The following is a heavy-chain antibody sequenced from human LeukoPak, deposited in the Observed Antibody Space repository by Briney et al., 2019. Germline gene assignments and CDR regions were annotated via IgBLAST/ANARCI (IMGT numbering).Heavy chain of an antibody. CDR3: ARAYDYGDYVDAFDI. D-gene: IGHD4-17*01. CDR2: IGTAGDT. Sequence: PGGSLRLSCAASGFTFGSYDMHWVRQATGKGLEWVSAIGTAGDTYYPGSVKGRFTISRENAKNSLYLQMNSLRAGDTAVYYCARAYDYGDYVDAFDIWGQGTMVTVSS. CDR1: GFTFGSYD. J-gene: IGHJ3*02. V-gene: IGHV3-13*01.